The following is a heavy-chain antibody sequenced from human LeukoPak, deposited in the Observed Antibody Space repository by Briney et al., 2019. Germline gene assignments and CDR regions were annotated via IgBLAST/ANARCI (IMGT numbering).Heavy chain of an antibody. Sequence: ASVKVSCKASGYTFTGYYMHWVRQAPGQGLEWMGWINPNSGGTNYAQKFQGRVTMTRDTSISTAYMELSRLRSDDTAVYYCARVFYYDSSGYFAFDIWGQGTMVTVSS. V-gene: IGHV1-2*02. CDR1: GYTFTGYY. CDR3: ARVFYYDSSGYFAFDI. J-gene: IGHJ3*02. D-gene: IGHD3-22*01. CDR2: INPNSGGT.